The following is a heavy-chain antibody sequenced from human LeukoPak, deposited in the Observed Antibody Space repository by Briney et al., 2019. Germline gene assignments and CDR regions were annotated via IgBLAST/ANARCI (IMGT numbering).Heavy chain of an antibody. D-gene: IGHD4-23*01. V-gene: IGHV4-61*02. CDR1: GGSISSGSYY. J-gene: IGHJ4*02. CDR2: IYTSGST. Sequence: PSETLSLTCTVSGGSISSGSYYWSWIRQPAGKGLEWIGRIYTSGSTNYNPSLKSRVTISVDTSKNQFSLKLSSVTAADTAVYYCARYGGNSRFGSDYWGQGTLVTVSS. CDR3: ARYGGNSRFGSDY.